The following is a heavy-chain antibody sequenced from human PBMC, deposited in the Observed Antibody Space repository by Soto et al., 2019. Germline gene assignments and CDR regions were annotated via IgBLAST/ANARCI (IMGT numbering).Heavy chain of an antibody. CDR2: ISGDSGNT. Sequence: ASVKVSCKASGYMFTKSAMHWVRQAPGQRLEWMGWISGDSGNTKYSPKLQDRVTITRDTSASTAYMELSSLRSEDTALYYCAIDGVEAGNFNIDYWGQGTLVTVSS. V-gene: IGHV1-3*01. CDR3: AIDGVEAGNFNIDY. D-gene: IGHD6-19*01. J-gene: IGHJ4*01. CDR1: GYMFTKSA.